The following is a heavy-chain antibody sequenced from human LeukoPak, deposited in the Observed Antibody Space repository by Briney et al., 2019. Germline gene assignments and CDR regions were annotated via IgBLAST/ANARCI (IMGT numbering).Heavy chain of an antibody. J-gene: IGHJ4*02. Sequence: GRSLRLSCAASGFTFSGSPIHWVRQAPGKGLEWVSSIFPSGGEIHYADSVRGRFTISRDNSKSTLSLQMNSLRAEDTAIYYCATYRQVLLPFESWGQGTLVTVSS. D-gene: IGHD2-8*02. CDR1: GFTFSGSP. CDR3: ATYRQVLLPFES. V-gene: IGHV3-30-3*01. CDR2: IFPSGGEI.